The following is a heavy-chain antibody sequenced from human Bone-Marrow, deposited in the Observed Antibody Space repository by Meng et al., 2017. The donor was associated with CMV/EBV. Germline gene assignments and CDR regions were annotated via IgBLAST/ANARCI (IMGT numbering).Heavy chain of an antibody. Sequence: ASVKVSCKASGYTFTSYGISWVRQAPGQGLEWMGWISAYNGNTNYAQKLQGRVTMTTDTSTSTAYMELRSLRSEDTAVYYCAAGIYDFWSGYSLGYWGQGTLVTVSS. D-gene: IGHD3-3*01. CDR2: ISAYNGNT. CDR3: AAGIYDFWSGYSLGY. V-gene: IGHV1-18*01. J-gene: IGHJ4*02. CDR1: GYTFTSYG.